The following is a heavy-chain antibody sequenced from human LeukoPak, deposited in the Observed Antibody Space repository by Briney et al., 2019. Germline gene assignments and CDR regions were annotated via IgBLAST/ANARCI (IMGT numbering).Heavy chain of an antibody. J-gene: IGHJ3*02. CDR1: GGSISSGGYY. Sequence: NPSQTLSLTCTVSGGSISSGGYYWSWIRQPPGKGLEWIGYIYHSGSTYYNPSLKSRVTISVDRSKNQFSLKLSSVTAAVTAVYYCAREVVVRGAPIAFDIWGQGTMVTVSS. CDR3: AREVVVRGAPIAFDI. CDR2: IYHSGST. V-gene: IGHV4-30-2*01. D-gene: IGHD3-10*01.